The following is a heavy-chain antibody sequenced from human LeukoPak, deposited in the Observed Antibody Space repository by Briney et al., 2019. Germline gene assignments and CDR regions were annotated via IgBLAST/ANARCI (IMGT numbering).Heavy chain of an antibody. D-gene: IGHD3-9*01. Sequence: SETLSLTCNVFGGSISSGSYYWSWIRQPAGKGLEWIGRIYTSGTTNYNPSLKSRVTISVDTSKNQFSLKLRSVTAADTAVYYCARVTGYMIEDYFDYWGQGILVTVSS. CDR2: IYTSGTT. J-gene: IGHJ4*02. V-gene: IGHV4-61*02. CDR3: ARVTGYMIEDYFDY. CDR1: GGSISSGSYY.